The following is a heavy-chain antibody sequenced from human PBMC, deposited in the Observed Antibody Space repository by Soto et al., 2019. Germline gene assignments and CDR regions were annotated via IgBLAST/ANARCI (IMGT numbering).Heavy chain of an antibody. D-gene: IGHD2-15*01. Sequence: QVPLVESGGGVVQPGRSLRLSCVASGFTFRSYGIHWVRQAPGKGLECVAVVSSDGRTTYYADSVKGRFTISRDNARRSLSLQMNSLTVDDTAIYYCVRGGGGGRFDPWGQGSMITVSS. V-gene: IGHV3-30*03. CDR2: VSSDGRTT. J-gene: IGHJ5*02. CDR1: GFTFRSYG. CDR3: VRGGGGGRFDP.